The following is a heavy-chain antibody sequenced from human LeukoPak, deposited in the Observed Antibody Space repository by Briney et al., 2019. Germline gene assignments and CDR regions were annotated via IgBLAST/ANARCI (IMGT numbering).Heavy chain of an antibody. D-gene: IGHD3-10*01. J-gene: IGHJ4*02. Sequence: SETLSLTCSVSGGSVSSGTYYWSWIRQPPGKGLEWIGYIYHSGDSYYNPSLKSRVSMSIDTSKNQFYLKLSSVTAADTAVYYCTSYYSPVNFAYWGQGTLVTVSS. CDR1: GGSVSSGTYY. CDR2: IYHSGDS. V-gene: IGHV4-61*01. CDR3: TSYYSPVNFAY.